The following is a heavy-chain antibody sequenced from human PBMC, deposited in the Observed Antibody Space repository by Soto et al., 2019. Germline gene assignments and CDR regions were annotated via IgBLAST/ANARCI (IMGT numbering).Heavy chain of an antibody. CDR2: IWYDGSNK. V-gene: IGHV3-33*01. D-gene: IGHD4-17*01. CDR1: GFTFSSYG. Sequence: QVQLVESGGGVVQPGRSLRLSCAASGFTFSSYGMHWVRQAPDKGLEWVAVIWYDGSNKYYADSVKGRFTISRDNSKNTLYLQMNSLRAEDTAVYYCARDLYGGNRGYYYGMDVWGQGTTVTVSS. CDR3: ARDLYGGNRGYYYGMDV. J-gene: IGHJ6*02.